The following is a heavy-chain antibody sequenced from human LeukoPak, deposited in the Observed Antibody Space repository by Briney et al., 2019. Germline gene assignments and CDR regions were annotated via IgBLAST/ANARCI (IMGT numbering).Heavy chain of an antibody. CDR3: ARDRAAAAGPYDY. V-gene: IGHV3-74*01. Sequence: PGGSLRLSCAASGFTFSSYWMHWVRQAPGKGLVWVSRINSDGSSTSYADSVKGRFTISRDNAKNTLYLQMDSLRAEDTAVYYCARDRAAAAGPYDYWGQGTLVTVSS. CDR1: GFTFSSYW. CDR2: INSDGSST. D-gene: IGHD6-13*01. J-gene: IGHJ4*02.